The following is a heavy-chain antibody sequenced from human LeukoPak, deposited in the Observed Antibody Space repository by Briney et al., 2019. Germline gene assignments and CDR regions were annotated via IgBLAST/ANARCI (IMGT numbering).Heavy chain of an antibody. J-gene: IGHJ4*02. CDR1: GYTFTSYG. CDR2: IGAYNGNT. CDR3: ARVRQQWLVPDYFDY. Sequence: ASVKVSCKASGYTFTSYGISWVRQAPGQGLEWMGWIGAYNGNTNYAQKLQGRVTMTTDTSTSTAYMELRSLRSDDTAVYYCARVRQQWLVPDYFDYWGQGTLVTVSS. V-gene: IGHV1-18*01. D-gene: IGHD6-19*01.